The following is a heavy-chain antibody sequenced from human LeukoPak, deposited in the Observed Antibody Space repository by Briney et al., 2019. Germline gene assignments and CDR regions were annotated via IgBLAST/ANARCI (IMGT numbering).Heavy chain of an antibody. J-gene: IGHJ4*02. CDR3: ARGRWLQSPFDY. Sequence: PGRSLRLSCAASGFTFSSYAMHWVRQAPGKGLEWVAVISYDGSNKYYADSVKGRFTISRDNSKNTLYLQMNSLRAEDTAVYYCARGRWLQSPFDYWGQGTLVTVSS. V-gene: IGHV3-30*01. CDR2: ISYDGSNK. D-gene: IGHD5-24*01. CDR1: GFTFSSYA.